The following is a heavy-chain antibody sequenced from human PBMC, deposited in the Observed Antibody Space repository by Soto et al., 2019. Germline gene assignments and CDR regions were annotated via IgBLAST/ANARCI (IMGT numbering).Heavy chain of an antibody. CDR1: GFPFGDFA. CDR2: ISVSGGSS. J-gene: IGHJ4*02. D-gene: IGHD6-19*01. CDR3: AKRGAYNSGWVGDIDY. Sequence: GGSLRLSCAGSGFPFGDFAMSWVRQGPGKGLEWISDISVSGGSSDYAVSVKGRFTISRDNSKNTLYLQMNSLRADDTAVYYCAKRGAYNSGWVGDIDYWGQGNLVTVSS. V-gene: IGHV3-23*01.